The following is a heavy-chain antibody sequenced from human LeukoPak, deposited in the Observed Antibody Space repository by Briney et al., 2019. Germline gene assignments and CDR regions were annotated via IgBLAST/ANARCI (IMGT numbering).Heavy chain of an antibody. V-gene: IGHV1-8*01. CDR3: ARARTDLESGDLAYAFEI. D-gene: IGHD7-27*01. CDR2: MNPNSGNT. CDR1: GYTFISYD. J-gene: IGHJ3*02. Sequence: EASVKVSCKASGYTFISYDINWVRQSAGQGLEWMGWMNPNSGNTGYAEKFQGRVSMTRNNPISTAYMELSGLRSEDTAVYYCARARTDLESGDLAYAFEIWGQGTMITVSS.